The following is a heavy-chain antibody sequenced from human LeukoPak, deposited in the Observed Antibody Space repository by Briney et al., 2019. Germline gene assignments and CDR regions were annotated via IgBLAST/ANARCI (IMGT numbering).Heavy chain of an antibody. V-gene: IGHV4-39*01. CDR2: IYYSGST. D-gene: IGHD2-15*01. CDR3: ARPYVGAKACYYMLV. Sequence: SETLSLTCAVSGGSISSSCYYWGWIRQPPGKGLEWIGSIYYSGSTYYNPSLKSRVTISVYTSKNQFSLKLSSVTAADTAVYYCARPYVGAKACYYMLVWGKGTTVTVSS. J-gene: IGHJ6*03. CDR1: GGSISSSCYY.